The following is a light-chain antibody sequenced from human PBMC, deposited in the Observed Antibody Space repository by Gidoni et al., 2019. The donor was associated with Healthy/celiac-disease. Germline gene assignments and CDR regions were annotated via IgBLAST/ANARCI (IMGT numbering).Light chain of an antibody. CDR2: AAS. Sequence: DIQMTQYPSSMSASVGDRVTITCRASQSISSYLNWYQQKPGKAPKLLIYAASSLQSGVPSRFSGSGSVTDFPLTISSLQPEDFATYYCQQSYSTPLTFGPGTKVDIK. J-gene: IGKJ3*01. V-gene: IGKV1-39*01. CDR1: QSISSY. CDR3: QQSYSTPLT.